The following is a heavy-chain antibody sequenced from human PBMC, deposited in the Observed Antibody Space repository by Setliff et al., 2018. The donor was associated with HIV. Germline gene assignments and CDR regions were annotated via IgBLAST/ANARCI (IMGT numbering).Heavy chain of an antibody. J-gene: IGHJ4*02. D-gene: IGHD3-9*01. Sequence: GASVKVSCKASGGSFSNYAFSWVRQAPGQGLEWMGGIIPIFGTSNYARRFQGRVTLNADGSTSTVYMELNGLTSEDTAIYYCAKDKYYDILTGYFTDWGQGTLVTVSS. V-gene: IGHV1-69*13. CDR3: AKDKYYDILTGYFTD. CDR2: IIPIFGTS. CDR1: GGSFSNYA.